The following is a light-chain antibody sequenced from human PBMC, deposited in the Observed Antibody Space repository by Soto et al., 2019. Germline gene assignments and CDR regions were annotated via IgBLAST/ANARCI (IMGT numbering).Light chain of an antibody. CDR2: AAS. J-gene: IGKJ4*01. CDR3: LQNYNYPLT. V-gene: IGKV1-6*01. CDR1: QGIRKD. Sequence: AIQMTQSPSSLSASVGDRVTITCRASQGIRKDLGWYQQKPGKAPRFLMSAASTLESDVPSRFSGSGSGTDFTLTISSLQPEDFATYYCLQNYNYPLTFGGGTKVDI.